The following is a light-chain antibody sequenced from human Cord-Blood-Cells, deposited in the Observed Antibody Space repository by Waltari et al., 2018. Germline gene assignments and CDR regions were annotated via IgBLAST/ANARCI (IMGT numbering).Light chain of an antibody. J-gene: IGKJ3*01. V-gene: IGKV1-39*01. CDR1: QSISSY. Sequence: RVTITCRASQSISSYLNWYQQKPGKAPKLLIYAASSLQSGVPSRFSGSGSGTDFTLTISSLQPEDFATYYCQQSYSTPFTFGPGTKVDIK. CDR3: QQSYSTPFT. CDR2: AAS.